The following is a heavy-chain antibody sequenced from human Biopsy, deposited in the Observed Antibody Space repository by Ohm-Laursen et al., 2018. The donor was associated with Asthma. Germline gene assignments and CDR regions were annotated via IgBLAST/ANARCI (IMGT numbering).Heavy chain of an antibody. CDR2: IYSGGTS. V-gene: IGHV3-53*01. CDR3: ARGDSSNWSHYYFDY. D-gene: IGHD3-22*01. CDR1: GFAVSRDH. J-gene: IGHJ4*02. Sequence: SLRLSCAASGFAVSRDHMLWVRQAPGKGLEWVSVIYSGGTSHTADSARGRFTISRDYSKNTLYHQKHSLRAEDTAVYYCARGDSSNWSHYYFDYWGQGTLVTVSS.